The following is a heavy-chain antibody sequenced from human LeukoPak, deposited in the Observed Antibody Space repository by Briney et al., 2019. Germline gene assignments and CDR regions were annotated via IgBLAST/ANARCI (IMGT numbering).Heavy chain of an antibody. J-gene: IGHJ6*02. D-gene: IGHD5-18*01. V-gene: IGHV3-23*01. CDR3: AKDGYSYGGTADLYYYYYGMDV. Sequence: GGSQRLSCAASGFTFSSYAMSCVRQAPGKGLEWVSAISGSGGSTYYADSVKGRFTISRDNSKNTLYLQMNSLRAEDTAVYYCAKDGYSYGGTADLYYYYYGMDVWGQGTTVTVSS. CDR2: ISGSGGST. CDR1: GFTFSSYA.